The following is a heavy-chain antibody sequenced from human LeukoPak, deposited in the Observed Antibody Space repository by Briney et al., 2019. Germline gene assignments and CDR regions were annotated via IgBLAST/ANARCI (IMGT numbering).Heavy chain of an antibody. D-gene: IGHD4-17*01. Sequence: PGGSLRLSCAASGFTFSSYAMSWVRQAPGKGLEWVSAISGSGGSTYYADSVKGRFTISRGNSKNTLYLQMNSLRAEDTAVYYCAKADLFNYGRRGYYFDYWGQGTLVTVSS. CDR2: ISGSGGST. CDR3: AKADLFNYGRRGYYFDY. CDR1: GFTFSSYA. V-gene: IGHV3-23*01. J-gene: IGHJ4*02.